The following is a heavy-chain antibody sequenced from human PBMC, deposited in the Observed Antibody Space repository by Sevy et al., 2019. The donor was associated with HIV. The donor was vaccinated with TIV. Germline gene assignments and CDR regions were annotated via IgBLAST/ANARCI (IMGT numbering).Heavy chain of an antibody. V-gene: IGHV3-23*01. Sequence: GGSLRLSCAASGFTFSSYAMSWVRQAPGKGLEWVSAISGSGGSTYYADSVKGRFTISRDNSKNTLYLQMNSLRAEDTAVYYCAKGPALWHCSGGSCYFHDYWGQGTLVTVSS. J-gene: IGHJ4*02. D-gene: IGHD2-15*01. CDR2: ISGSGGST. CDR1: GFTFSSYA. CDR3: AKGPALWHCSGGSCYFHDY.